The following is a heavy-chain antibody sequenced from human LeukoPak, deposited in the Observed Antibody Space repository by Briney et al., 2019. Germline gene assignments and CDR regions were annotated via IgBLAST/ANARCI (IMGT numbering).Heavy chain of an antibody. Sequence: SETLSLTCTVSGGSISSSSYYWGWIRQPPGKGLEWIGSIYYSGSTYHNPSLKSRVTISVDTSKNQFSLKLRSVTAADTAVYYCARGRHDITMIVVVMTSVSYYLDVWGKGTTVTVS. CDR3: ARGRHDITMIVVVMTSVSYYLDV. J-gene: IGHJ6*03. D-gene: IGHD3-22*01. V-gene: IGHV4-39*07. CDR2: IYYSGST. CDR1: GGSISSSSYY.